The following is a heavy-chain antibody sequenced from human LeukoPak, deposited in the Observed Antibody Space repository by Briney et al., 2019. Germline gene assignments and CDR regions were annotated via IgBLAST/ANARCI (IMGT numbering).Heavy chain of an antibody. J-gene: IGHJ6*02. Sequence: ASVKVSCKASGYTFTGYYMHWVRQAPGQGLEWMGWINPNSGGTNYAQKFQGWVTMTRDTSISTAYMELSRLRSDDTAVYYCARELHYCSSTSCPALYGMDVWGQGTTVTVSS. D-gene: IGHD2-2*01. CDR2: INPNSGGT. CDR3: ARELHYCSSTSCPALYGMDV. V-gene: IGHV1-2*04. CDR1: GYTFTGYY.